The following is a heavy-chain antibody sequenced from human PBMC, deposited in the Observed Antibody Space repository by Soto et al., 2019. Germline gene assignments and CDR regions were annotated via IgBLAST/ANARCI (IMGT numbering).Heavy chain of an antibody. V-gene: IGHV4-30-4*01. D-gene: IGHD3-16*02. CDR3: ARDRSLYPLNWFDP. CDR1: GGSISSGDYY. J-gene: IGHJ5*01. Sequence: PSETLSLTCTVSGGSISSGDYYWSWIRQPPGKGLEWIGYIYYSGSTYYNPSLKSRVTISVATSKNQFSLKLSSVTAADTAVYYCARDRSLYPLNWFDPWGQGTLVTVSS. CDR2: IYYSGST.